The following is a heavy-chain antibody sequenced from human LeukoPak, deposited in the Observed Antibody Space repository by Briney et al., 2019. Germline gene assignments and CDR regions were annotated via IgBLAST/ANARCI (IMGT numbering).Heavy chain of an antibody. D-gene: IGHD6-13*01. Sequence: PGGSLRLSCAASGFTFSSYAMSWVRQAPWKGLEWVSAISGSGGSTYYADSVKGRFTISRDNSKNTLYLQMNSLRAEDTAVYYCATLSISRWYVPVYWGQGTLVTVSS. CDR1: GFTFSSYA. CDR3: ATLSISRWYVPVY. J-gene: IGHJ4*02. CDR2: ISGSGGST. V-gene: IGHV3-23*01.